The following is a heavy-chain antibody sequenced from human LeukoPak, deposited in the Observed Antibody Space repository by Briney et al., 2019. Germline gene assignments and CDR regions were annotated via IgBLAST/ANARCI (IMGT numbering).Heavy chain of an antibody. Sequence: SETLSLTCTVSGYSISSGYYWGWIRQPPGKGLEWIGSIYHSGSTYYNPSLKSRVTISVDTSKNQFSLKLSSVTAADTAVYYCAREIAGWLRCLDYWGQGTLVTVSS. CDR2: IYHSGST. CDR3: AREIAGWLRCLDY. V-gene: IGHV4-38-2*02. D-gene: IGHD5-12*01. CDR1: GYSISSGYY. J-gene: IGHJ4*02.